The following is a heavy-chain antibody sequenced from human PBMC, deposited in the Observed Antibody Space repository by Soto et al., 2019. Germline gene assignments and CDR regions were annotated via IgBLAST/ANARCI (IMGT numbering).Heavy chain of an antibody. CDR2: ISYDGSNK. CDR1: GFTFSSYG. Sequence: QVQLVESGGGVVQPGRSLRLSCAASGFTFSSYGMHWVRQAPGKGLEWVAVISYDGSNKYYADSVKGRFTISRDNSKNTLYLQMISLRAEDTAVYYCAKDTYYDFWSGYYYYGMDVWGQGTTVTVSS. J-gene: IGHJ6*02. D-gene: IGHD3-3*01. V-gene: IGHV3-30*18. CDR3: AKDTYYDFWSGYYYYGMDV.